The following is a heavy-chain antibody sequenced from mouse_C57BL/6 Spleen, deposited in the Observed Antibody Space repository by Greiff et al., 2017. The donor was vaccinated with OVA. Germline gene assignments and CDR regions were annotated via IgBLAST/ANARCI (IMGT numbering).Heavy chain of an antibody. D-gene: IGHD2-12*01. CDR1: GFNIKNAY. Sequence: VQLKQSVAELVRPGASVKLSCTASGFNIKNAYMHWVKQRPEQGLEWIGRIDPANGNTKYAPKFQGKATITADTSSNTAYLQLSSLTSEDTASYYCARIGSYNYYAMDYWGQGTSVTVSS. CDR3: ARIGSYNYYAMDY. CDR2: IDPANGNT. J-gene: IGHJ4*01. V-gene: IGHV14-3*01.